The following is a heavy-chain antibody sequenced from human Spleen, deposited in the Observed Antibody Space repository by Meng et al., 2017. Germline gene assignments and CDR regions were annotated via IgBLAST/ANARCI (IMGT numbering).Heavy chain of an antibody. V-gene: IGHV6-1*01. CDR3: ARVLRRLLSGSYKQPFDY. D-gene: IGHD1-26*01. J-gene: IGHJ4*02. CDR2: TYYRSKWYN. Sequence: SQTLSLTCAISGDSVSSNSAAWNWIRQSPSRGLEWLGRTYYRSKWYNDYAVSVKSRITINPDTSKNQFSLQLNSVTPEDTAVYYCARVLRRLLSGSYKQPFDYWGQGTLVTVSS. CDR1: GDSVSSNSAA.